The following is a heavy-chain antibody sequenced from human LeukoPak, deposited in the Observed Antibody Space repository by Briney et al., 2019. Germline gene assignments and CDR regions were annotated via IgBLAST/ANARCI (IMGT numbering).Heavy chain of an antibody. V-gene: IGHV1-18*01. D-gene: IGHD2-2*01. Sequence: ASVKVSCKASGYTFTSYGISWVRQAPGQGLEWMGWISGNGGNTNYAQKPQGRVTMTTDTSTSTAYMELRSLRSDDTAVYYCARVGYCSSASCSNYYYYGMDVWGQGTTVTVSS. CDR2: ISGNGGNT. J-gene: IGHJ6*02. CDR3: ARVGYCSSASCSNYYYYGMDV. CDR1: GYTFTSYG.